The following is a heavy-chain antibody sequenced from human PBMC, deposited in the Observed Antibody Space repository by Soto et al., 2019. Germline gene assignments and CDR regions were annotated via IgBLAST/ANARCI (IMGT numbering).Heavy chain of an antibody. D-gene: IGHD3-16*01. J-gene: IGHJ6*02. CDR1: GFTFSSYS. V-gene: IGHV3-21*01. CDR2: ISSSSTYI. CDR3: AGGLSAYGMAV. Sequence: EVQLVESGGGLVKPGGSLRLSCAASGFTFSSYSMNWVRQAPGKGLEWVSSISSSSTYIYYADSVKGRFTISRDNAKNSLYLHRISLRAEDTAVYYCAGGLSAYGMAVWGQGTTVTVSS.